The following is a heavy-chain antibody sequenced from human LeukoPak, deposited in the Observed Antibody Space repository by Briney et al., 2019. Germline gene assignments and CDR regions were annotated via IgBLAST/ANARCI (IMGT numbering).Heavy chain of an antibody. J-gene: IGHJ5*02. CDR1: GGSISSYY. CDR3: ARQYSSSWLAWFDP. V-gene: IGHV4-59*01. D-gene: IGHD6-13*01. Sequence: PSETLSLTCTVSGGSISSYYWSWIRQPPGKGLEWIGYIYYSGSTNYNPSLKSRVTISVDTSTNQFSLKLSSVTAADTAVYYCARQYSSSWLAWFDPWGQGTLVTVSS. CDR2: IYYSGST.